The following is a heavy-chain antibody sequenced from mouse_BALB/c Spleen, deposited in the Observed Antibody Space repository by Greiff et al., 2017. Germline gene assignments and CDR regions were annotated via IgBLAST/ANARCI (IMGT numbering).Heavy chain of an antibody. CDR1: GYAFRSYW. V-gene: IGHV1-80*01. CDR3: AREARSAWFAY. J-gene: IGHJ3*01. CDR2: IYPGDGDT. Sequence: QVQLKESGAELVRPGSSVKISCKASGYAFRSYWMNWVKQRPGQGLEWIGQIYPGDGDTNYNGKFKGKATLTADKSSSTAYMQLSSLTSEDSAVYFCAREARSAWFAYWGQGTLVTVSA. D-gene: IGHD3-2*02.